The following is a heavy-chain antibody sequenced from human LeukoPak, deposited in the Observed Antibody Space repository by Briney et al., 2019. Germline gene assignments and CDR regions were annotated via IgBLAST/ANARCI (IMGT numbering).Heavy chain of an antibody. V-gene: IGHV1-69*05. D-gene: IGHD1-26*01. Sequence: SVKVSCKASGGTFSSYAISWVRQAPGQGLEWMGRIIPIFGTANYAQKFQGRVTITTDESTSTAYMELSSLRSEDTAVYYCARDRRSGSYQPFDYWGQGTLVTVSS. CDR3: ARDRRSGSYQPFDY. J-gene: IGHJ4*02. CDR1: GGTFSSYA. CDR2: IIPIFGTA.